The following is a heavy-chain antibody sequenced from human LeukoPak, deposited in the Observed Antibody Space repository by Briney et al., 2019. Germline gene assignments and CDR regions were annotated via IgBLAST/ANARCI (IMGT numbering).Heavy chain of an antibody. CDR2: ISYDGSNK. Sequence: GRSLRLSCAASGLTFSSYGMHWVRQAPGKGLEWVAVISYDGSNKYYADSVKGRFTISRDNSKNTLYLQMNSLRAEDTAVYYCAKASDSSGFFDYWGQGTLVTVSS. CDR3: AKASDSSGFFDY. J-gene: IGHJ4*02. V-gene: IGHV3-30*18. CDR1: GLTFSSYG. D-gene: IGHD3-22*01.